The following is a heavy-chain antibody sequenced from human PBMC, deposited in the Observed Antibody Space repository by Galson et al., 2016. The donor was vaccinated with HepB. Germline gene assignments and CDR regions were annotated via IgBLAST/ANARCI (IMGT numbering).Heavy chain of an antibody. CDR2: IYSGGTT. J-gene: IGHJ4*02. Sequence: SLRLSCAASGFTVSNNYMSWVRQAPGKGLEGVSVIYSGGTTHYGDSVRGRFTISRDNSKNTLYLQMNSLRAEDTAVYYCANHPSSGNYWGQGTLVTVSS. CDR1: GFTVSNNY. D-gene: IGHD6-19*01. CDR3: ANHPSSGNY. V-gene: IGHV3-53*01.